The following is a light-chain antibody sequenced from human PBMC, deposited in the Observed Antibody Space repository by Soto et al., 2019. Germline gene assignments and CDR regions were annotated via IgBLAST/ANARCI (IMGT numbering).Light chain of an antibody. CDR2: GNS. J-gene: IGLJ1*01. CDR1: SSNIGAGYD. Sequence: QSGLTQPASVSGAPGQRVTISCTGSSSNIGAGYDVHWYQQLPGTAPKLLIYGNSNRPSGVPDRFSGSKSGTSASLAITGLQAEDEADYYCQSYDSSLSGSYVFGTGTKVAVL. CDR3: QSYDSSLSGSYV. V-gene: IGLV1-40*01.